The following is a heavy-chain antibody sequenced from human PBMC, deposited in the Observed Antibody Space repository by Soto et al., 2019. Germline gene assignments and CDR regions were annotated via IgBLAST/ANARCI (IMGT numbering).Heavy chain of an antibody. D-gene: IGHD2-2*01. Sequence: EVQLVESGGGLVQPGGSLRLSCAASGFTFSSYWMSWVRQAPGKGLEWVANIKQDGSEKYYVDSVKGRFTISKDNAKNSLYMQMSSLRAEDTAVYYWVRSRGCSTGWHTVDYWGQGTLVTASS. CDR2: IKQDGSEK. V-gene: IGHV3-7*01. CDR1: GFTFSSYW. J-gene: IGHJ4*02. CDR3: VRSRGCSTGWHTVDY.